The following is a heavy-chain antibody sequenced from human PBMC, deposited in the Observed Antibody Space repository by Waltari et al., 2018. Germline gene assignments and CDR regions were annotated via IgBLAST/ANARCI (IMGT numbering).Heavy chain of an antibody. D-gene: IGHD6-13*01. CDR2: IYYSGST. CDR3: ARVGTAAGRVGVDWFDP. Sequence: QVQLQESGPGLVKPSETLSLTCTVSGGSISSYYWSWIRQPPGKGLEWIGYIYYSGSTNYNPSLKSRVTISVDTSKNQFSLKLSSVTAADTAVYYCARVGTAAGRVGVDWFDPWGQGTLVTVSS. CDR1: GGSISSYY. V-gene: IGHV4-59*01. J-gene: IGHJ5*02.